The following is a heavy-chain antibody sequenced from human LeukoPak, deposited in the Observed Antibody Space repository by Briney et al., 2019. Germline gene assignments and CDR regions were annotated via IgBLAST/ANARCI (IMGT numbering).Heavy chain of an antibody. V-gene: IGHV4-34*01. CDR2: INHSGIT. Sequence: SETLSLTCAVYGGSSSGYYWNWIRQPPGKGLEWIGEINHSGITNYNPSLKSRVTISVDTSKNQFSLRLTSVTAADTAVYYCSISPVCNSTPCEEAFDLWGQGTMVTVSS. J-gene: IGHJ3*01. CDR3: SISPVCNSTPCEEAFDL. D-gene: IGHD2/OR15-2a*01. CDR1: GGSSSGYY.